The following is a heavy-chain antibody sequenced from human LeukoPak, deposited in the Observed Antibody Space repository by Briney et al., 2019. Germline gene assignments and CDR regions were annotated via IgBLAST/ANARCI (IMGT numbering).Heavy chain of an antibody. D-gene: IGHD1-26*01. CDR2: INHSGST. V-gene: IGHV4-34*01. J-gene: IGHJ4*02. Sequence: TPSETLSLTCAVYGGSFSGYYWSWIRQPPGKGLEWIGEINHSGSTNYNPSLKSRVTISVDTSKNQFSLKLSSVTAADTAVYYCARDWGYSGSYSGIDYWGQGTLVTVSS. CDR1: GGSFSGYY. CDR3: ARDWGYSGSYSGIDY.